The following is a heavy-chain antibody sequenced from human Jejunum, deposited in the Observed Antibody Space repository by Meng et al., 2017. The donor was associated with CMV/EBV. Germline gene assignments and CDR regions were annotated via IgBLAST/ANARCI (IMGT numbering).Heavy chain of an antibody. J-gene: IGHJ4*02. CDR1: AFTVRNPC. D-gene: IGHD2/OR15-2a*01. CDR2: FYDSGKV. CDR3: ARGAFD. V-gene: IGHV3-66*03. Sequence: SLTLSCAASAFTVRNPCMDWVRQAPVKGLECVSVFYDSGKVYYADSVKSRIIISRHHSKNTLYLEMNSLRVEETALYYCARGAFDWGQGTLVTVSS.